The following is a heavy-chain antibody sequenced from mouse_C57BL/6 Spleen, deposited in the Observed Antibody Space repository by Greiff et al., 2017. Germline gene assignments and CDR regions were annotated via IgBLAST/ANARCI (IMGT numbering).Heavy chain of an antibody. Sequence: QVQLKESGAELVRPGTSVKVSCKASGYAFTNYLIEWVKQRPGQGLEWIGVINPGSGGTNYNEKFKGKATLTADKSSSTAYMQLSSLTSEDSAVXFCARGYYGSSYSAWFAYWGQGTLVTVSA. CDR2: INPGSGGT. J-gene: IGHJ3*01. CDR1: GYAFTNYL. D-gene: IGHD1-1*01. CDR3: ARGYYGSSYSAWFAY. V-gene: IGHV1-54*01.